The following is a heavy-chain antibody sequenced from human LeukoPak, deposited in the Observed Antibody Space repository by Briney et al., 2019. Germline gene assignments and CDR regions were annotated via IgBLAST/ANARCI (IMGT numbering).Heavy chain of an antibody. Sequence: GGSLRLSCAASGFTFDDYAMHWVRQAPGKGLEWVSGISWNSGSIGYADSVKGRFTISRDNSRSTLYLQMNSLRPEDTAIYYCAGEGYYGSGSPPSLYFDYWGQGTLVTVSS. CDR2: ISWNSGSI. J-gene: IGHJ4*02. V-gene: IGHV3-9*01. CDR1: GFTFDDYA. D-gene: IGHD3-10*01. CDR3: AGEGYYGSGSPPSLYFDY.